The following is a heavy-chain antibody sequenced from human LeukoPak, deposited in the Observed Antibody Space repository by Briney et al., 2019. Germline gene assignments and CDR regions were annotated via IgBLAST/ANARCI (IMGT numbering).Heavy chain of an antibody. CDR3: ARPDTAMVRGYYFDY. Sequence: PGGSLRLSCAASGFTFSSYIMNWVRQAPGKGLEWVSSISSSSSYIYYADSVKGRFTISRDNAKNSLYLQMNSLRAEDTAVYYCARPDTAMVRGYYFDYWGQGTLVTVSS. CDR1: GFTFSSYI. J-gene: IGHJ4*02. D-gene: IGHD5-18*01. CDR2: ISSSSSYI. V-gene: IGHV3-21*01.